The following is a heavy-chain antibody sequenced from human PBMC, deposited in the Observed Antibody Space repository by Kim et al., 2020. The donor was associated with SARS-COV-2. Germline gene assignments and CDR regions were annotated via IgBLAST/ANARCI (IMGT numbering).Heavy chain of an antibody. CDR3: AKPPKHYYGSGSPDY. J-gene: IGHJ4*02. V-gene: IGHV3-23*01. D-gene: IGHD3-10*01. Sequence: ESVKGRFTISRDNSKNTRYLQMNSLRAEDTAVYYCAKPPKHYYGSGSPDYWGQGTLVTVSS.